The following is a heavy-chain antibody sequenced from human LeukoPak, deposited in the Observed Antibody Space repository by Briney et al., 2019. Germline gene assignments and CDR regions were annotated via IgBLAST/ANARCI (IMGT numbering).Heavy chain of an antibody. V-gene: IGHV4-34*01. D-gene: IGHD6-6*01. CDR1: GGSFSGYY. Sequence: SETLSLACAVYGGSFSGYYWSWIRQPPGKGLEWIGEINHSGSTNYNPSLKSRVTISVDTSKNQFSLKLSSVTAADTAVYYCASIAARRTAWGQGTLVTVSS. CDR2: INHSGST. J-gene: IGHJ4*02. CDR3: ASIAARRTA.